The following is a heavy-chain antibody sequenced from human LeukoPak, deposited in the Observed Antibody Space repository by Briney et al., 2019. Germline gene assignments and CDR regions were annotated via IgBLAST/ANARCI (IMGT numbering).Heavy chain of an antibody. CDR2: IFPGDSDT. V-gene: IGHV5-51*01. CDR3: ARLVEVAGRLDY. D-gene: IGHD5-24*01. Sequence: LGESLKISCKGSGYSFTSYWIGWVRQMPGKGREWMGIIFPGDSDTRYSPSLQGQVTFSADNSISPAYLQWSGLKASDTAMYYCARLVEVAGRLDYWGQGTPVIVSS. J-gene: IGHJ4*02. CDR1: GYSFTSYW.